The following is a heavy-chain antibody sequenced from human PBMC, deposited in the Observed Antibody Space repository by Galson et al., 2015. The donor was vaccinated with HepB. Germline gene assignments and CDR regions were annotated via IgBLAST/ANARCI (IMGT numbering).Heavy chain of an antibody. V-gene: IGHV1-2*02. Sequence: SVKVSCKASGYTFTGYYMHWVRQAPGQGLEWMGWINPNSGGTNYAQKFQGRVTMTRDTSISTAYMELSRLRSDDTAVYYCARDRSLPSGSYYSLDAFDIWGQGTMVTVSS. CDR1: GYTFTGYY. CDR3: ARDRSLPSGSYYSLDAFDI. J-gene: IGHJ3*02. CDR2: INPNSGGT. D-gene: IGHD1-26*01.